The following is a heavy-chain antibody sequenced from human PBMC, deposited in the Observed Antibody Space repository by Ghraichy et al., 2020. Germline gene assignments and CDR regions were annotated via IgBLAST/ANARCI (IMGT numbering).Heavy chain of an antibody. D-gene: IGHD4-11*01. V-gene: IGHV4-61*01. Sequence: SETLSLTCTVSGGSVSSGSYYRSWIRQPPGKGLEWIGYIYYSGSTNYNPSLKSRVTISVDTSKNRFSLKLSSVTAADTAVYYCARDNEYSNYYYYYGMDVWGQGTTVKVSS. CDR3: ARDNEYSNYYYYYGMDV. CDR1: GGSVSSGSYY. CDR2: IYYSGST. J-gene: IGHJ6*02.